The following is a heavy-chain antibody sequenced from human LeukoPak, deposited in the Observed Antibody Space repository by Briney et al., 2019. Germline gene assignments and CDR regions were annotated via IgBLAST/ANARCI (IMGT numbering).Heavy chain of an antibody. CDR3: ARGHAVRSRIAAAGRNWFDP. J-gene: IGHJ5*02. D-gene: IGHD6-13*01. CDR2: IYYSGST. CDR1: GGSISSSNYY. V-gene: IGHV4-39*07. Sequence: SETLSLTCTVSGGSISSSNYYWGWIRQPPGKGLEWIESIYYSGSTYYNPSLKSRVTISVDTSKNQFSLKLSSVTAADTAVYYCARGHAVRSRIAAAGRNWFDPWGQGTLVTVSS.